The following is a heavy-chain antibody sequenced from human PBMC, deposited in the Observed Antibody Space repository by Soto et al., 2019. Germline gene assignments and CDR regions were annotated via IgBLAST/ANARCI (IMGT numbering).Heavy chain of an antibody. V-gene: IGHV4-61*03. CDR3: ARDRGNFGVVLADFYQYGTDV. J-gene: IGHJ6*02. CDR2: IHYTGST. CDR1: GDSVTSGSIY. Sequence: QVQLQESGPGLVKPSETLSLTCTVSGDSVTSGSIYWSWIRQPPGKGLEWIGYIHYTGSTNYNPSLKSRVAISVDTSKNHFSLTLSSVTAADTAVYYCARDRGNFGVVLADFYQYGTDVWGQGTAVTVSS. D-gene: IGHD3-3*01.